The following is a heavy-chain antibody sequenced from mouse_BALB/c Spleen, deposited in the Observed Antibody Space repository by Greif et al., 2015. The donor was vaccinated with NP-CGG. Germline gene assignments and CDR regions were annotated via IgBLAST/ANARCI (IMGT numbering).Heavy chain of an antibody. CDR3: ARVGNYYFDY. V-gene: IGHV1-80*01. CDR2: IYPGDGDT. Sequence: VQLQQSGAELVRPGSSVKISCKASGYAFSSYWMNWVKQRPGQGLEWIGQIYPGDGDTNYNGKFKGKATLTADESSSTAYMQLSSLTSEDSAVYFCARVGNYYFDYWGQGTTLTVSS. CDR1: GYAFSSYW. J-gene: IGHJ2*01. D-gene: IGHD2-1*01.